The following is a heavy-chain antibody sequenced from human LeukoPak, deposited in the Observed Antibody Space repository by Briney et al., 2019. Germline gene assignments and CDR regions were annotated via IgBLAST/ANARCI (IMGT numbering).Heavy chain of an antibody. V-gene: IGHV4-59*01. J-gene: IGHJ4*02. CDR1: GGSISSYY. CDR2: IYYSGST. Sequence: SETLSLTCTVAGGSISSYYWSWIRQPPGKGLEWIGYIYYSGSTNYNPSLKGRVTISVDTSKNQFSLKLSSVTAADTAAYYCASSSGWQRGIDYWGQGTLVTVSS. D-gene: IGHD6-19*01. CDR3: ASSSGWQRGIDY.